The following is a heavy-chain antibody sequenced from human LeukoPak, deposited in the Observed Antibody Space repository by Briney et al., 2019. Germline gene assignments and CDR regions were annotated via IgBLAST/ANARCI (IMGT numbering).Heavy chain of an antibody. J-gene: IGHJ4*02. V-gene: IGHV3-21*01. CDR2: ISSSSSI. Sequence: PGGSLRLSCAASGFTFSSYSMNWVRQAPGKGLEWVSSISSSSSIYYADSVKGRFTISRDNAKNSLYLQMNSLRAEDTAVYYCARASPPGISFFDYWGQGTLVTVSS. D-gene: IGHD2-15*01. CDR3: ARASPPGISFFDY. CDR1: GFTFSSYS.